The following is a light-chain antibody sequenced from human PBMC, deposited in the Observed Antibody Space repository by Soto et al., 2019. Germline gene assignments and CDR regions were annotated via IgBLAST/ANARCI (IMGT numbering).Light chain of an antibody. CDR1: QGISSF. Sequence: IQLTQSPSSLSASVGDRVTITCRASQGISSFLAWYQQKPGKDPKLLIYAASTLQSGVPSRFSGSGSGTDFTFTISRLQTEDFATYECQQLNSYTLTFGGGTKVDIK. V-gene: IGKV1-9*01. J-gene: IGKJ4*01. CDR2: AAS. CDR3: QQLNSYTLT.